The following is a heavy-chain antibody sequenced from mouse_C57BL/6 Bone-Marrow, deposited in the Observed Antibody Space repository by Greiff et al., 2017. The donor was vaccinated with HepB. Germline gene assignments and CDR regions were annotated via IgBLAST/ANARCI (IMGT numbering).Heavy chain of an antibody. V-gene: IGHV1-81*01. J-gene: IGHJ4*01. CDR3: ARYGYYGAMDY. CDR2: IYPRSGNT. D-gene: IGHD2-3*01. CDR1: GYTFTSYG. Sequence: VNVVESGAELARPGASVKLSCKASGYTFTSYGISWVKQRTGQGLEWIGEIYPRSGNTYYNEKFKGKATLTADKSSSTAYMELRSLTSEDSAVYFCARYGYYGAMDYWGQGTSVTVSS.